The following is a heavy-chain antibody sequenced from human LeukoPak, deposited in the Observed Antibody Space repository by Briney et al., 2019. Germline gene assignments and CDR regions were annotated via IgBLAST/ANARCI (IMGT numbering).Heavy chain of an antibody. CDR1: GYTFTGYG. J-gene: IGHJ4*02. Sequence: ASVKVSCKASGYTFTGYGISWVRQAPGQGLEWMGWISAYNGNTNYAQKLQGRVTMTTDTSTSTAYMELRSLRSDDTAVYYCARVTPTYGGLDPFDYWGQGTLVTVSS. D-gene: IGHD4-23*01. CDR2: ISAYNGNT. CDR3: ARVTPTYGGLDPFDY. V-gene: IGHV1-18*01.